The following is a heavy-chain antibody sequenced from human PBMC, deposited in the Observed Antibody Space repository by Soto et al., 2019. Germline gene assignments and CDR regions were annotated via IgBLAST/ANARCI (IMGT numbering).Heavy chain of an antibody. CDR3: AKDGAHVLLWFGELGY. D-gene: IGHD3-10*01. J-gene: IGHJ4*02. CDR1: GFTFSSYG. CDR2: ISYDGSNK. Sequence: QVQLVESGGGVVQPGRSLRLSCAASGFTFSSYGMHWVRQAPGKGLEWVAVISYDGSNKYYADSVKGRFTISRDNSKNTLYLQMNSLRAEDTAVYYCAKDGAHVLLWFGELGYWGQGTLVTVSS. V-gene: IGHV3-30*18.